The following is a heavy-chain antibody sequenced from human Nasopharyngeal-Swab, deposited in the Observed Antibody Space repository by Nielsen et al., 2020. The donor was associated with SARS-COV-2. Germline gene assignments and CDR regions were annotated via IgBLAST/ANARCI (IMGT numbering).Heavy chain of an antibody. CDR3: ARNINDYGDYHGVLDI. Sequence: SGPTLVKPTQTLTLTCTFSGFSLSTSAMCVSWIRQPPGKALEWLARIDWGDDKYYSTSLKTRLTISKDTSKNQVVLTMTNMDPVDTATYYCARNINDYGDYHGVLDIWGQGTMVTVSS. V-gene: IGHV2-70*11. CDR1: GFSLSTSAMC. D-gene: IGHD4-17*01. CDR2: IDWGDDK. J-gene: IGHJ3*02.